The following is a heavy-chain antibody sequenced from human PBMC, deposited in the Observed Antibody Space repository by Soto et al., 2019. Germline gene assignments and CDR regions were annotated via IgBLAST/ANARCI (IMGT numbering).Heavy chain of an antibody. D-gene: IGHD6-13*01. V-gene: IGHV4-4*07. CDR2: INNSGST. CDR1: GGSISSYY. J-gene: IGHJ4*02. CDR3: AGGAAADYFDY. Sequence: SETLSLTCTVSGGSISSYYWSWIRQPAEKGLEWIGRINNSGSTYYNPSLKSRVTMSADTSKNQFSLKLSSVTAADTAVYCCAGGAAADYFDYWGQGALVTVSS.